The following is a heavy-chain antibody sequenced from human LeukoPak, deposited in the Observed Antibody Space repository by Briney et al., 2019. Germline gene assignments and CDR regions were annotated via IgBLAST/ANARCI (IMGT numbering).Heavy chain of an antibody. Sequence: PSETLSLTCAVYGGSFSGYYWSWTRQPPGKGLEWIGEINHSGSTNYNPSLKSRVTISVDTSKNQFSLKLSSVTAADTAVYYCARGTMTTVTYYFDYWGQGTLVTVSS. CDR2: INHSGST. D-gene: IGHD4-17*01. CDR1: GGSFSGYY. CDR3: ARGTMTTVTYYFDY. V-gene: IGHV4-34*01. J-gene: IGHJ4*02.